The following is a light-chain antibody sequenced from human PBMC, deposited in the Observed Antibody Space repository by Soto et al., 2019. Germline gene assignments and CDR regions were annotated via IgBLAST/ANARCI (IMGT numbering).Light chain of an antibody. CDR3: GAWDSGLSGYV. V-gene: IGLV1-51*02. CDR2: ENN. CDR1: NSNIGNTY. Sequence: QSVLTQPPSVSAAPGQKVTISCSGSNSNIGNTYVSWYQQLPGTAPKLLIYENNKRPSGIPDRFSGSKSGTSATLGITGLQTGDEADYYCGAWDSGLSGYVFRTGTKVTVL. J-gene: IGLJ1*01.